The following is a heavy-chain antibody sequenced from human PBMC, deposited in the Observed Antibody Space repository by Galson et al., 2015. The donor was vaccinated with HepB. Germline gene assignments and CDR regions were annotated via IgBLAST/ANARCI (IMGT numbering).Heavy chain of an antibody. CDR2: ISSSSSTI. V-gene: IGHV3-48*01. D-gene: IGHD1-26*01. J-gene: IGHJ5*02. Sequence: SLRLSCAASGFTFSSYSMNWVRQAPGKGLEWISYISSSSSTIYYADSVKGRFTISRDNAKNSLYLQMNSLRPEDTAVYYCATSRLGATAKNWFDPWGQGTLVTASS. CDR1: GFTFSSYS. CDR3: ATSRLGATAKNWFDP.